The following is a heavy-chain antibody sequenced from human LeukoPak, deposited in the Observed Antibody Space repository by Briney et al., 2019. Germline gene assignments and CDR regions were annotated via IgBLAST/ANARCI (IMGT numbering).Heavy chain of an antibody. CDR2: IYYSGST. CDR1: GGSISGYY. V-gene: IGHV4-59*08. CDR3: ARHWETSSWYVDY. Sequence: PSETLSLTCTVSGGSISGYYWSWIRQPPGQGLEWIGYIYYSGSTNYNPSLKSRVTISVDTSKNQLSLKLSSVTAADTAVYYCARHWETSSWYVDYWGQGTLVTVSS. D-gene: IGHD6-13*01. J-gene: IGHJ4*02.